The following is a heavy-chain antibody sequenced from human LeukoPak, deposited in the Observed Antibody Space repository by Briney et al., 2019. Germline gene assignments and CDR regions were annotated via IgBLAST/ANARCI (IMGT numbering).Heavy chain of an antibody. CDR2: ILGKGSGGTT. D-gene: IGHD3-10*01. Sequence: GGSLRLSCAVSGLTFSDAWMTWVRQAPGKGLEWVGRILGKGSGGTTDYAAPVQGRFTISRDDSKDTLYLEMNSLKTEDTAVYYCSWIRGALGFYFMDVWGKGTTVTISS. V-gene: IGHV3-15*01. CDR3: SWIRGALGFYFMDV. CDR1: GLTFSDAW. J-gene: IGHJ6*03.